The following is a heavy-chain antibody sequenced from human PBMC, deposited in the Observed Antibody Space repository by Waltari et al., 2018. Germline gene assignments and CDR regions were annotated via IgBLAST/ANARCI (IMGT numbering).Heavy chain of an antibody. V-gene: IGHV3-7*01. D-gene: IGHD4-4*01. CDR1: GCTFMHEG. Sequence: EVQLVESGGGLVQPGGSLRFSWVASGCTFMHEGRSWVLQAPGKGLEWVASIRKEGGEEYYVDSVKGRFTVSRNNATNSLHLHMDSLRVEDTAIYYCARDSAPYSNYADAIDIWGQGTMVIVSS. CDR3: ARDSAPYSNYADAIDI. CDR2: IRKEGGEE. J-gene: IGHJ3*02.